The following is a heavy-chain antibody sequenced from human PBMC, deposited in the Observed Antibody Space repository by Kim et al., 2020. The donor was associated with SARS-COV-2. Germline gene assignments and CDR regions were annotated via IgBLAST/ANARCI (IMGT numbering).Heavy chain of an antibody. V-gene: IGHV3-66*01. CDR2: IYSGGNT. CDR1: GFSVSRNY. CDR3: AREQSLEASIEYYYYAMDV. Sequence: GGSLRLSCAASGFSVSRNYMSWVRQAPGKGLEWVSVIYSGGNTYYADSVKGRFTISRDNSKNTLYLQMNSLRVEDTAVYFCAREQSLEASIEYYYYAMDVWGQGTTVTVSS. J-gene: IGHJ6*02.